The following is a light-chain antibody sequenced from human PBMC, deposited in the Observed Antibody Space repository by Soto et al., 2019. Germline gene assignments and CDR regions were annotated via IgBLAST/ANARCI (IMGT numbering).Light chain of an antibody. CDR2: GAS. CDR3: QQYNGYSTWT. CDR1: QSISSSY. Sequence: EIVLTQSPGTLSLSPGKRATLSCRASQSISSSYLAWYQQKPGQAPRLLIYGASTRATGIPARFSGSGSGTEFTLTISSLQPDDFATYYCQQYNGYSTWTFGQGTKVDIK. J-gene: IGKJ1*01. V-gene: IGKV3-20*01.